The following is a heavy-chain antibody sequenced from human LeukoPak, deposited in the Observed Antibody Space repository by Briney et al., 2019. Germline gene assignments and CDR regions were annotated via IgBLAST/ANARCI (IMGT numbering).Heavy chain of an antibody. CDR2: INSDGSST. Sequence: GGSLRPSCAASGFTFSSYWMHWVRQAPGKGLVWVSRINSDGSSTSYADSVKGRFTISRDNSKNTLYLQMNSLRAEDTAVYYCAKSMVLYYYYMDVWGKGTTVTVSS. CDR3: AKSMVLYYYYMDV. V-gene: IGHV3-74*01. J-gene: IGHJ6*03. D-gene: IGHD3-10*01. CDR1: GFTFSSYW.